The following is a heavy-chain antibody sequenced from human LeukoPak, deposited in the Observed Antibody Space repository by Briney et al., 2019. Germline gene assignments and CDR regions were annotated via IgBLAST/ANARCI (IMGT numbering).Heavy chain of an antibody. D-gene: IGHD5-24*01. CDR1: GFTFSSYC. CDR3: ARGTWATLYYYYMDV. J-gene: IGHJ6*03. Sequence: GGTLRLSCAASGFTFSSYCMHWVRQAPGKGLVWVSRINSDGSSTSYADSVKGRFTISRDNAKNTLYLQMNSLRAEDTAVYYCARGTWATLYYYYMDVWGKGTTVTVSS. CDR2: INSDGSST. V-gene: IGHV3-74*01.